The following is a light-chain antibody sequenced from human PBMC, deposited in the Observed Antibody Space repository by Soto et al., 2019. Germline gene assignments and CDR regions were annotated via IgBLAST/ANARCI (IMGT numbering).Light chain of an antibody. CDR3: QQYGSSPLT. Sequence: EIVLTRAPGTLSLSPRERATLSWRASQSVSSNLAWYQQKPDQAPRLLIYGASSRVTGIPDRFSGSGSGTDFTLTISRLEPEDFAVYYCQQYGSSPLTFGGGTKVDIK. V-gene: IGKV3-20*01. CDR1: QSVSSN. J-gene: IGKJ4*01. CDR2: GAS.